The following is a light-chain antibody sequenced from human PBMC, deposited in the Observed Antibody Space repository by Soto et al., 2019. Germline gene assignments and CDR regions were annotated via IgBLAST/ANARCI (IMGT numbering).Light chain of an antibody. CDR1: QSVSSY. CDR2: DAF. Sequence: EIVLTQSPAYLSLSPGERVTLSCRASQSVSSYLAWYQQKPGQTPSLLIYDAFIRATGIPDRFSGSGSGTDFTLTISSLEPEDSAVYYCQQRSNRPPVTFGQGTRLEI. J-gene: IGKJ5*01. CDR3: QQRSNRPPVT. V-gene: IGKV3-11*01.